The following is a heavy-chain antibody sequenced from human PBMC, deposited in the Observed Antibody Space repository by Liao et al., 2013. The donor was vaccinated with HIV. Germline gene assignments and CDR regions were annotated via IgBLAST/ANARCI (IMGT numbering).Heavy chain of an antibody. V-gene: IGHV4-4*07. CDR2: VYNNGNS. J-gene: IGHJ4*02. CDR1: GDSISNYY. D-gene: IGHD6-13*01. Sequence: QVQLQGSGPRLVKPSETLSLTCTVSGDSISNYYWSWIRQPAGKGLEWIGRVYNNGNSKYNPSLSSRVTMSADMSKNQFSLRLSSVTAADTATYYCASHSSSWYPDSWGQGTLVTVSS. CDR3: ASHSSSWYPDS.